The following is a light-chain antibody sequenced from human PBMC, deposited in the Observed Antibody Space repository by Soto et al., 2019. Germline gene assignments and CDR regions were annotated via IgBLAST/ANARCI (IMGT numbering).Light chain of an antibody. CDR3: QQYGSSPPFT. V-gene: IGKV3-20*01. J-gene: IGKJ2*01. CDR2: GAS. CDR1: QSVSSSY. Sequence: EIVLTQSPGTLSLSPGERATLSCRASQSVSSSYLAWYQQKPGQAPRLLIYGASSRATSIPDRFSGSGSGTGFTLTISRLEPEDFAVYFCQQYGSSPPFTFGQGTKVEIK.